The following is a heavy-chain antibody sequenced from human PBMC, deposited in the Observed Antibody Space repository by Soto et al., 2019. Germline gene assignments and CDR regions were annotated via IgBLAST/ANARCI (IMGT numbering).Heavy chain of an antibody. J-gene: IGHJ4*02. CDR3: ARAGGGWLSNFDY. CDR1: GYSISSGYY. CDR2: IYHSGST. D-gene: IGHD3-22*01. Sequence: PSETLSLTCAVSGYSISSGYYWGWIRQPPGKGLEWIGSIYHSGSTYYNPSLKSRVTISVDTSKNQFSLKLSSVTAADTAVYYCARAGGGWLSNFDYWGQGTLVTVSS. V-gene: IGHV4-38-2*01.